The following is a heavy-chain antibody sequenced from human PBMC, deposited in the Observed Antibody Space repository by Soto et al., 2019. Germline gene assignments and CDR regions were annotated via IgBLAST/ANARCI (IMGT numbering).Heavy chain of an antibody. D-gene: IGHD3-22*01. V-gene: IGHV3-53*01. CDR3: TSGHDYDSSGGYYFEY. Sequence: SLRLSCATYGFSISSSYMNWVRRAPGKGLEWVSVIYSAGNTYYADSVRGRFTISRDSSKNTLYLQMTRLRAEDTALYFCTSGHDYDSSGGYYFEYWGQGTLVTVSS. CDR1: GFSISSSY. CDR2: IYSAGNT. J-gene: IGHJ4*02.